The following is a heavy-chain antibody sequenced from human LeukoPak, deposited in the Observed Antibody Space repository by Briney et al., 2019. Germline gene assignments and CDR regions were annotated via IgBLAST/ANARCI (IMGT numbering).Heavy chain of an antibody. CDR2: IYYSGAT. CDR3: ARVYGSTHNWFDT. Sequence: PSETLSLTCTVSGDSISTTSYFWAWVRQPPGGGLEWIASIYYSGATYYKSSLKSRVMISIERSKNHFSLNMNSLTAADTALYYCARVYGSTHNWFDTWGQGIHVTVSS. CDR1: GDSISTTSYF. D-gene: IGHD2-15*01. J-gene: IGHJ5*02. V-gene: IGHV4-39*07.